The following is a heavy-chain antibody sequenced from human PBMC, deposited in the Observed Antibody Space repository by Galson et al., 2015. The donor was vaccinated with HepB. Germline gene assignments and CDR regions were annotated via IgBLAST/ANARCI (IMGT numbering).Heavy chain of an antibody. V-gene: IGHV1-46*04. CDR3: ARVVTDSSGWYRFDY. J-gene: IGHJ4*02. CDR1: GHTFTSYH. D-gene: IGHD6-19*01. CDR2: IDPRGGST. Sequence: SVKVSCKASGHTFTSYHLHWVRQAPGQGLGWIGMIDPRGGSTNYAQELQGRVTVTRDTSTSTVYMELSSLRSEDTAVYYCARVVTDSSGWYRFDYWGQGTLVTVSS.